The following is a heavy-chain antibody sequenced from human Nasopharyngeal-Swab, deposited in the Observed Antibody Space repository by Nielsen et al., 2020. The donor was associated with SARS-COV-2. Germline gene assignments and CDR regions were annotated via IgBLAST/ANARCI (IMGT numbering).Heavy chain of an antibody. Sequence: GGSLRLSCAASGFTFSDAWMYWIRWAPGKGLEWLSYINYGSTFIYYTDSVKGRFTVSRDNDKNSLYLQMNSLRPEDTAVYYCARGGIWSGELLFPSDYWGQGTLVTVSS. CDR2: INYGSTFI. CDR1: GFTFSDAW. V-gene: IGHV3-11*01. CDR3: ARGGIWSGELLFPSDY. J-gene: IGHJ4*02. D-gene: IGHD3-10*01.